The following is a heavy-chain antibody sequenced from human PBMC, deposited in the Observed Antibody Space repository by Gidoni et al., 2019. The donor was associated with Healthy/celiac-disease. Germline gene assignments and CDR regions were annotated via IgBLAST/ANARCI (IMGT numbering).Heavy chain of an antibody. CDR3: AREDDILTGHDY. V-gene: IGHV1-2*06. CDR2: INPNSGGT. Sequence: QVPLVQSGAEVKKPGASVKVSCQASGYTFTGYYMHWVRQATGQGLEWMGRINPNSGGTNYAQKFQGRVTMTRDTSISTAYMELSRLRSDDTAVYYCAREDDILTGHDYWGQGTLVTVSS. D-gene: IGHD3-9*01. CDR1: GYTFTGYY. J-gene: IGHJ4*02.